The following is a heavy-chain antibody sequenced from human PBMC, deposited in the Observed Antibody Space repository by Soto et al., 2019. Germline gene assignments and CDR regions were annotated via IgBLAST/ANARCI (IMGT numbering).Heavy chain of an antibody. Sequence: DVQLVESGGGLVQPGGSLRLSCAASGFTLSTYWMHWVRQVPGKGLVWVSRISSGGTYTNYADSVKGRFTISRDSARNTLFLQMNYLTGEDTAVYYCARTFVDGMAGFGPWGQGTLLTVSS. CDR2: ISSGGTYT. CDR3: ARTFVDGMAGFGP. J-gene: IGHJ5*02. V-gene: IGHV3-74*01. CDR1: GFTLSTYW. D-gene: IGHD2-15*01.